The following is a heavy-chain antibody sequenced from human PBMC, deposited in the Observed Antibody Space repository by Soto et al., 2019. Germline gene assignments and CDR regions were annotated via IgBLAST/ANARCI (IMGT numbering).Heavy chain of an antibody. CDR2: INHSGST. Sequence: PSETLSLTCAVYGGSFSGYYWSWIRQPPGKGLEWIGEINHSGSTNYNPSLKSRVTISVDTSKNQFSLKLSSVTAADTAVYYCARLGGTGGHIFFDYWGQGTLVTVSS. D-gene: IGHD1-26*01. CDR3: ARLGGTGGHIFFDY. J-gene: IGHJ4*02. CDR1: GGSFSGYY. V-gene: IGHV4-34*01.